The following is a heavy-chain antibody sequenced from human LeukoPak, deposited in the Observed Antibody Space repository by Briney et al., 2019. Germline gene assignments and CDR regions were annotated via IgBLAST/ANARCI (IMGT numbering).Heavy chain of an antibody. CDR2: IYHSGST. Sequence: PSETLSLTCTVSGYSISSGYYWGWIRQPPGKGLEWIGSIYHSGSTYYNPSLKSRVTISVDTSKNQFSLKLRSVTAADTAVYYCARRLSSSWEIDYWGQGTLVTVSS. CDR3: ARRLSSSWEIDY. J-gene: IGHJ4*02. V-gene: IGHV4-38-2*02. D-gene: IGHD6-13*01. CDR1: GYSISSGYY.